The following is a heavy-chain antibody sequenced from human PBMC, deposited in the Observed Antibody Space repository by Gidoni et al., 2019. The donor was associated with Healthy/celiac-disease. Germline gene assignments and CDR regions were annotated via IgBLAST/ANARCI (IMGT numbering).Heavy chain of an antibody. Sequence: QLQMQESGPGLVKPSETLSLTCTVSSGSLSSSSYYWGWIRQPPGKGLEWIGRNYYSGSTYYNPSLKSRVTISVDTSKNQFSLKLSSVTAADTAVYYCARHGVITFGGGIRYWGHGTLVTVSS. D-gene: IGHD3-16*02. CDR2: NYYSGST. V-gene: IGHV4-39*01. J-gene: IGHJ4*01. CDR3: ARHGVITFGGGIRY. CDR1: SGSLSSSSYY.